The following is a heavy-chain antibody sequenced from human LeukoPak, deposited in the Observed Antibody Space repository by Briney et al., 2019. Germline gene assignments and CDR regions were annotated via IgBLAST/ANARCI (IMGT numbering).Heavy chain of an antibody. V-gene: IGHV3-23*01. CDR1: GFTFSSYA. CDR3: AKGQWLDYYFDY. J-gene: IGHJ4*02. D-gene: IGHD5-12*01. CDR2: ISGSGGST. Sequence: PGGSPRLSCAASGFTFSSYAMSWVRQAPGKGLEWVSAISGSGGSTYYADSVKGRFTISRDNSKNTLYLQMNSLRAEDTAVYYCAKGQWLDYYFDYWGQGTLVTVSS.